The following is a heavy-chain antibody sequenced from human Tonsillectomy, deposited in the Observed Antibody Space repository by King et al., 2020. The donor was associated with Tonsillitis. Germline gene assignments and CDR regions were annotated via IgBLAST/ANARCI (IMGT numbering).Heavy chain of an antibody. Sequence: QLVQSGGGLVQPGGSLRLSCAASGFTFSTSEMNWVRQAPGKGLEWISYSSSGGTIHHADSVKGRFTISRDNAKNSLYLQMNSLRAEDTAIYYCARELGIFYDSWGQGTLVTVSS. J-gene: IGHJ4*02. V-gene: IGHV3-48*03. CDR2: SSSGGTI. CDR1: GFTFSTSE. D-gene: IGHD3-3*01. CDR3: ARELGIFYDS.